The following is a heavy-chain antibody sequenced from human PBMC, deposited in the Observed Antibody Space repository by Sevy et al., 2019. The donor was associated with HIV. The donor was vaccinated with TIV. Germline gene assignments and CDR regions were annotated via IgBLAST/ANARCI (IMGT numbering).Heavy chain of an antibody. V-gene: IGHV3-7*03. CDR2: LNQDGSEK. CDR1: GFTFSSYW. D-gene: IGHD3-3*01. J-gene: IGHJ3*02. Sequence: GGSLRLSCAASGFTFSSYWMSWVRQAPGKGLEWVANLNQDGSEKYYVDSVKGRFTISRDNAKNSLYLQMNSLRAEDTAVYYCAREWGGGYDFWSGYYTAFDIWGQGTMVTVSS. CDR3: AREWGGGYDFWSGYYTAFDI.